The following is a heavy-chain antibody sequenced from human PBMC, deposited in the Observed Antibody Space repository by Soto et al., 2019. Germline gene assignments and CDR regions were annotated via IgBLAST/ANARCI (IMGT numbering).Heavy chain of an antibody. V-gene: IGHV1-69*06. CDR1: GGTFSSYA. CDR3: ARSAYCSSTSCYPTYYYGMDV. Sequence: SVKVSCKASGGTFSSYAISWVRQAPGQGLEWMGGIIPIFGTANYAQKFQGRVTITADKSTSTAYMELSSLRSEDTAVYYCARSAYCSSTSCYPTYYYGMDVWGQGTTVTVSS. D-gene: IGHD2-2*01. CDR2: IIPIFGTA. J-gene: IGHJ6*02.